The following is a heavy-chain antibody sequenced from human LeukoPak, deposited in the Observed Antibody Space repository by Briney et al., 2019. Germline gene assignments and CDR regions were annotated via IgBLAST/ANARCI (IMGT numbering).Heavy chain of an antibody. J-gene: IGHJ4*02. CDR1: GGSFSGYY. CDR3: ARGMHYYDSRNYFDY. V-gene: IGHV4-34*01. Sequence: PSETLSLTCAVYGGSFSGYYWSWIRQPPGKGLEWIGEINHSGSTNYNPSLKSRVTISVDTSKNQFSLKLSSVTAADTAVYYCARGMHYYDSRNYFDYRGQGTLVTVSS. D-gene: IGHD3-22*01. CDR2: INHSGST.